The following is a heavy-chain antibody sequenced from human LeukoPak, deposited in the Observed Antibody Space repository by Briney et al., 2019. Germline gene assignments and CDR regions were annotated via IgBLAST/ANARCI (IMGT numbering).Heavy chain of an antibody. CDR2: ISGTSSYI. CDR3: ARVAYSGSYYRYFDY. CDR1: GFTSITYT. J-gene: IGHJ4*02. Sequence: GGSLRLSCAASGFTSITYTMNWVRQAPGKGLEWVSSISGTSSYIYYADSVKGRFTISRDNAKNSLYLQMNSLRAEDTAVYYCARVAYSGSYYRYFDYWGQGTLVTVSS. D-gene: IGHD1-26*01. V-gene: IGHV3-21*01.